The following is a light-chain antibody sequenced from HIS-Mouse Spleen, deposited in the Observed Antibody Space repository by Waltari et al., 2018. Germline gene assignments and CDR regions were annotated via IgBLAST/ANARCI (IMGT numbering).Light chain of an antibody. CDR2: EGS. CDR1: SRDVGSYNL. J-gene: IGLJ3*02. CDR3: CSYAGSSTWV. V-gene: IGLV2-23*01. Sequence: QSALTQPASVSGSPGQSITITCTGTSRDVGSYNLASWYQQHPGKAHKLMIYEGSKRPSGVSNRFSGSKSGNTASLTISGLQAEDEADYYCCSYAGSSTWVFGGGTKLTVL.